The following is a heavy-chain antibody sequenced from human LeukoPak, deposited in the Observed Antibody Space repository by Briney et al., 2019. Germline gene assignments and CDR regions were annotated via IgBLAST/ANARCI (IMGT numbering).Heavy chain of an antibody. V-gene: IGHV6-1*01. CDR2: TYLRSKWYN. J-gene: IGHJ4*02. CDR1: GDSVSSNSAA. CDR3: ARDPGFGPINYGAKREGFDY. D-gene: IGHD4-17*01. Sequence: SQTLSLTCAISGDSVSSNSAAWNWIRQSPSRGLEWLGRTYLRSKWYNGYAVSVKSRITINTDTSTNQFSLQLNSATPEDTAVYYCARDPGFGPINYGAKREGFDYWGQGTLVTVSS.